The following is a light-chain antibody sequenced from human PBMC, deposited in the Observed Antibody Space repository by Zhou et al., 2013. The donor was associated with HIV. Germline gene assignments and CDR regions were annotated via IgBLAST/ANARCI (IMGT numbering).Light chain of an antibody. J-gene: IGKJ2*01. Sequence: DIQMTQSPTSLSASVGDRVTITCRASQSISFYLSWYQQKPGKVPEVVIYGASKLQSGVPSRFSGSGSGTDFTLTINSLQPEDFATYFCQQSYSVPPTFGQGTKLEI. CDR3: QQSYSVPPT. CDR2: GAS. V-gene: IGKV1-39*01. CDR1: QSISFY.